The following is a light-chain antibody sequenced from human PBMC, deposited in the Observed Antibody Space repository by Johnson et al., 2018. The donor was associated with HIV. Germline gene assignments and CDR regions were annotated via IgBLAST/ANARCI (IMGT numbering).Light chain of an antibody. Sequence: QSILTQPPSVSAAPGQRVNISCSGNSSNIENYFVSWYQQLPGAAPRLLIYEDNKRPSGIPDRFSGSKSGASATLGITGLQTGDEADYYCGVWDASLSPHYAFGTGTTVIVL. V-gene: IGLV1-51*02. CDR3: GVWDASLSPHYA. CDR1: SSNIENYF. CDR2: EDN. J-gene: IGLJ1*01.